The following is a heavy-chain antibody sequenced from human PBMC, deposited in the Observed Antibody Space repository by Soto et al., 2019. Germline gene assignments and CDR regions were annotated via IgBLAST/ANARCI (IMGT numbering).Heavy chain of an antibody. CDR2: ISAYNGNT. J-gene: IGHJ5*02. CDR1: GYTFTSYG. V-gene: IGHV1-18*01. D-gene: IGHD3-9*01. Sequence: QVQLVQSGAEVKKPGASVKVSCKASGYTFTSYGISWVRQAPGQGLEGMGWISAYNGNTNYAQKLQGRVTMTTDTSTSTAYMELRSLRSDDTAVYYCARTNYDILTGYPNENWFDPWGQGTLVTVSS. CDR3: ARTNYDILTGYPNENWFDP.